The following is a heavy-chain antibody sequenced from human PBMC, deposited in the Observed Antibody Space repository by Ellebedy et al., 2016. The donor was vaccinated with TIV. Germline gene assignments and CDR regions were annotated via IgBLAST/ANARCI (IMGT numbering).Heavy chain of an antibody. CDR2: LDARVGST. D-gene: IGHD1-14*01. V-gene: IGHV1-46*01. J-gene: IGHJ4*02. CDR1: GYTFTNYY. CDR3: ASVPSAGADF. Sequence: ASVKVSCKTSGYTFTNYYFHWIRQAPGRGLEWMGVLDARVGSTTYAQSLQGRVTMTADTSTRTVYMELRGLRLEDTAVYYCASVPSAGADFWGQGTLVTVSS.